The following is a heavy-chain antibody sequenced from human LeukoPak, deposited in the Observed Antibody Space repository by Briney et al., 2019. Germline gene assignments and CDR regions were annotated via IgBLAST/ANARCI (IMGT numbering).Heavy chain of an antibody. V-gene: IGHV1-8*03. CDR2: MNPNSGNT. CDR3: AADPTYYYDSSGYQYAL. D-gene: IGHD3-22*01. Sequence: AASVKVSCKASGYTFTSYDINWVRQATGQGLEWMGWMNPNSGNTGYAQKFQGRVTITRNTSISTAYMELSSLRSEDTAVYYCAADPTYYYDSSGYQYALWGRGTLVTVSS. J-gene: IGHJ2*01. CDR1: GYTFTSYD.